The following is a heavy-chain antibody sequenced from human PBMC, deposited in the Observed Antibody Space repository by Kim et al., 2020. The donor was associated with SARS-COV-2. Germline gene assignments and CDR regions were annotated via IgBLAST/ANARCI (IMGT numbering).Heavy chain of an antibody. CDR3: TARGYCGGDCNYDY. Sequence: AASVQGRFSISRDDSKNMTYLQMNSLKIEDTAVYFCTARGYCGGDCNYDYWGQGSLVTVSS. J-gene: IGHJ4*02. D-gene: IGHD2-21*02. V-gene: IGHV3-73*01.